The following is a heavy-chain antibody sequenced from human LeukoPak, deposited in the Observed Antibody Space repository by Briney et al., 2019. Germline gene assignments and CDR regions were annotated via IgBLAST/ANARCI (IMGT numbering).Heavy chain of an antibody. Sequence: PGGSLRLSCAASGFTFNSYAMSWVRQAPGKGLEWVSTLSSSGDFTSYADSVKGRFTISRDNSKDTLYLQVNSLRADDTAAYYCAKGGPQSFDYWGQGTLVTVSS. CDR1: GFTFNSYA. V-gene: IGHV3-23*01. CDR2: LSSSGDFT. J-gene: IGHJ4*02. CDR3: AKGGPQSFDY.